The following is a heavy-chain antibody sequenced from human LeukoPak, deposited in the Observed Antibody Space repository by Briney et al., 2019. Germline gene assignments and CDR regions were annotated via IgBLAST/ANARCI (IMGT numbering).Heavy chain of an antibody. D-gene: IGHD2-2*01. J-gene: IGHJ4*02. CDR3: ASSSWAAIGY. Sequence: SETLSLTCAVSGYSISSGYYWGWIRQPPGKGLEWIGSIYHRGSTYYNPSLKSRVTISVDTSKNQFSLKLSSVTAADTAVYYCASSSWAAIGYWGQGTLVTVSS. CDR1: GYSISSGYY. V-gene: IGHV4-38-2*01. CDR2: IYHRGST.